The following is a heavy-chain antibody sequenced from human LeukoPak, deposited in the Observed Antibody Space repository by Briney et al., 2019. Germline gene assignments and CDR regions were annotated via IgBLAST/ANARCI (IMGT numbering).Heavy chain of an antibody. Sequence: ASVKVSCKASGYTFTGYYMHWVRQAPGQGLEWMGWINPNNGGTKYAQKFQGRVTMTRDTSTSTVYMELSSLRSEDTAVYYCARDGPQQPTMDNWFDPWGQGTLVTVSS. J-gene: IGHJ5*02. V-gene: IGHV1-2*02. D-gene: IGHD6-13*01. CDR2: INPNNGGT. CDR1: GYTFTGYY. CDR3: ARDGPQQPTMDNWFDP.